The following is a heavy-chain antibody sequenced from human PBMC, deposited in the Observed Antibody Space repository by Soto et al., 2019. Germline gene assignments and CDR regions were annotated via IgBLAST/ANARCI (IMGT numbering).Heavy chain of an antibody. V-gene: IGHV2-70*13. CDR3: ARSIRGPRRFNGMDV. D-gene: IGHD1-20*01. CDR1: GFSLTSPGMC. Sequence: GSGPTLVNPTETLTLTCTFSGFSLTSPGMCVSWIRQSPGKALEWLALIERDDDDKYYSTSLKTRLTISKDTRKNQVVLTMANMEPADTATYYCARSIRGPRRFNGMDVWGQGTTVTVSS. J-gene: IGHJ6*02. CDR2: IERDDDDK.